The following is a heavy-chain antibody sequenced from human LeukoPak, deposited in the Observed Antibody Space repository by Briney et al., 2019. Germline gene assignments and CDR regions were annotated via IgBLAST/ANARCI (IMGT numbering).Heavy chain of an antibody. D-gene: IGHD6-13*01. CDR1: GFSFSTYA. CDR2: ISGSCGST. CDR3: AKDLEQLDYFDY. J-gene: IGHJ4*02. Sequence: PGGSLRLSCAASGFSFSTYAMSWVRQAPDKGLEWVSSISGSCGSTYYADSVKGRFPISRDNSKNTLFLQMNSLRAEATAVYYCAKDLEQLDYFDYWGQGTLVTVSS. V-gene: IGHV3-23*01.